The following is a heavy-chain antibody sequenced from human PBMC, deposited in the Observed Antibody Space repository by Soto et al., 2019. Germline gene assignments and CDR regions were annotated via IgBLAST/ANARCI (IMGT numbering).Heavy chain of an antibody. CDR3: ARGGNYYGLRV. V-gene: IGHV4-30-4*01. J-gene: IGHJ6*02. Sequence: SETLSLTCTVSGGSISSGDYYWSWIRQPPGKGLEWIGYIYDSGSTYYNASLKSRVTISLDTSRNQFSLTLTSVSAADTAVYYCARGGNYYGLRVWGQGTTVTVSS. CDR2: IYDSGST. CDR1: GGSISSGDYY.